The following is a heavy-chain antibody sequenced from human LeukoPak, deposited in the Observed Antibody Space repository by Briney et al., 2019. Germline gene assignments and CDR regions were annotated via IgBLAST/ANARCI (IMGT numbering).Heavy chain of an antibody. CDR3: AKDSRPGEDYASENYYGNHYYYGMDV. CDR2: ISYDGNNK. CDR1: GFTFSSYW. V-gene: IGHV3-30*18. Sequence: GGSLRLSCAASGFTFSSYWMSWVRQAPGKGLEWVALISYDGNNKHYPDSVKGRFIISRDNSKNTLFLEVNSLRTEDTAVYYCAKDSRPGEDYASENYYGNHYYYGMDVWGHGTTVIVSS. J-gene: IGHJ6*02. D-gene: IGHD3-10*01.